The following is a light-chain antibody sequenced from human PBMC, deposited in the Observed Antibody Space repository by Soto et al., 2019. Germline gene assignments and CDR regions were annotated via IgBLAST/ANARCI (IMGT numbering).Light chain of an antibody. CDR1: QSISSSY. J-gene: IGKJ1*01. Sequence: EIVLTQSPGTLSLSPGERATLSCRASQSISSSYLAIAWYQQKPGQPPRILIYGASSRATGIPDRFSGSGSATDFTLTISRLEPEDFAVYYCQQHDTSPWTFGQGTRVEIK. V-gene: IGKV3-20*01. CDR2: GAS. CDR3: QQHDTSPWT.